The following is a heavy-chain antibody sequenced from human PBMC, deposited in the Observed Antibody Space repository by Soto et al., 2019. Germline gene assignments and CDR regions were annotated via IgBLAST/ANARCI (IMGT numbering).Heavy chain of an antibody. CDR2: TSSNGVGT. CDR1: GFTLSGYA. CDR3: ARRARPDFYYMDV. J-gene: IGHJ6*03. D-gene: IGHD6-6*01. V-gene: IGHV3-64*01. Sequence: GSLRLSCAASGFTLSGYAMDWVRQAPGKGLEYVSGTSSNGVGTYYANSVQGRFTISRDNSKNTVYLQMGSLRPEDMAVYYCARRARPDFYYMDVWGKGITVTVSS.